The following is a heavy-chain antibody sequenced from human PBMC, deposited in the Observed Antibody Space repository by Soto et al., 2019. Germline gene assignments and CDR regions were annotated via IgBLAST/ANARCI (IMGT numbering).Heavy chain of an antibody. CDR1: GGSISDSSYY. J-gene: IGHJ5*02. D-gene: IGHD3-9*01. Sequence: SETLSLTCTVSGGSISDSSYYWGWIRQPPGKGLEWIGSIYSTGSTYYNPSLQSRGTVSVDTSKNHLSLRLSSVTAADTAVYYCARQDYDILTGYYLPWFDPWGQGTLVTVSS. CDR3: ARQDYDILTGYYLPWFDP. CDR2: IYSTGST. V-gene: IGHV4-39*01.